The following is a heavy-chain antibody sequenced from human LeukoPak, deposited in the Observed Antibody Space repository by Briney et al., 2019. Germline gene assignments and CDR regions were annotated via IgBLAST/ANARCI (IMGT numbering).Heavy chain of an antibody. V-gene: IGHV4-34*01. J-gene: IGHJ5*02. Sequence: SETLSLTCAVYGGSFSGYYWSWIRQPPGKGLEWIGEINHGGSTNYNPSLKSRVTISVDTSKNQFSLKLSSVTAADTAVYYCARGKYYYDSSGYYGNNWFDPWGQGTLVTVSS. CDR2: INHGGST. CDR1: GGSFSGYY. CDR3: ARGKYYYDSSGYYGNNWFDP. D-gene: IGHD3-22*01.